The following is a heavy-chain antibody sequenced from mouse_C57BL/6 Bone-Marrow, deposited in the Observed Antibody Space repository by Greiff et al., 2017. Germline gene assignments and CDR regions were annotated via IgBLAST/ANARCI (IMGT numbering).Heavy chain of an antibody. CDR2: IYPGDGDT. Sequence: QVQLQQSGPELVKPGASVKISCKASGYAFSSSWMNWVKQRPGKGLEWIGRIYPGDGDTNYNGKFKGKATLTADKSSSTAYMQLSSLTSEDSAVXFCARSDYDYWGQGTTLTVSS. J-gene: IGHJ2*01. CDR3: ARSDYDY. CDR1: GYAFSSSW. V-gene: IGHV1-82*01.